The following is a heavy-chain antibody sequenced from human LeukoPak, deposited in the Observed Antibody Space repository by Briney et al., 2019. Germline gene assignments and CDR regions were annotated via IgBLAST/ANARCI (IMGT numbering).Heavy chain of an antibody. CDR2: ISSSSSYI. Sequence: GGSLRLSCAASGFTFSSYSMNWVRQAPGKGLEWVSSISSSSSYIYYADSVKGRFTISRDNSKNTLYLQMNSLRAEDTALYYCARGQRRHIDMAPSFDYWGQGTLVTVSS. CDR1: GFTFSSYS. D-gene: IGHD5-24*01. J-gene: IGHJ4*02. CDR3: ARGQRRHIDMAPSFDY. V-gene: IGHV3-21*01.